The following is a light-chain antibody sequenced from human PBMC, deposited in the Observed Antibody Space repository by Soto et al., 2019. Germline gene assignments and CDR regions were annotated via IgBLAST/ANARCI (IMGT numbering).Light chain of an antibody. Sequence: DIQLTQSPSFLSASVGDRVTITCRASQDISGYLGWYQQKPGRAPELLIYGASSLQSGVPSRFSGSGSGTEFTLTISSLQPEDFAIYYCQQLNDYPLTFGPGTKVDIK. J-gene: IGKJ3*01. V-gene: IGKV1-9*01. CDR1: QDISGY. CDR2: GAS. CDR3: QQLNDYPLT.